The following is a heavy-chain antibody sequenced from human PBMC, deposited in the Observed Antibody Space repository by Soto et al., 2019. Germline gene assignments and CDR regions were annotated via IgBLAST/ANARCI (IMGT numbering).Heavy chain of an antibody. J-gene: IGHJ4*02. Sequence: QVQLVQSGAEVKKPGASVKVSCKASGYTFTSYGISWVRQAPGQGLEWMGWISAHNGNKKYAQKLQGRVTMTTDTSPSKDYMELRSLRSDDTAVYYCAREPNYFACCGQGTLVTVSS. CDR2: ISAHNGNK. CDR3: AREPNYFAC. CDR1: GYTFTSYG. V-gene: IGHV1-18*01.